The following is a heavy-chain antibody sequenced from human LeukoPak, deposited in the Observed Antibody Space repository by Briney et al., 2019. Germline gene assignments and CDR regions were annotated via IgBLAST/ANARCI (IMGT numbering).Heavy chain of an antibody. CDR3: ARHDGSSFIYYIDH. CDR1: GFSVTSCA. J-gene: IGHJ4*02. Sequence: GGSLRLSCAASGFSVTSCAMSWVRQAPGKGLEWVSTVSNSGYNTWYADSVKGRFTISRDISRNTLHLQMSSLRAEDTALYYCARHDGSSFIYYIDHWGQGALVTVSS. V-gene: IGHV3-23*01. D-gene: IGHD1-26*01. CDR2: VSNSGYNT.